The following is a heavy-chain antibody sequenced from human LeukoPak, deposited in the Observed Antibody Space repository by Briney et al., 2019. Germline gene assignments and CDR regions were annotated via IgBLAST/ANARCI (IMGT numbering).Heavy chain of an antibody. V-gene: IGHV3-9*01. CDR1: GFGFDDYD. Sequence: GRSLRLSCAAAGFGFDDYDMHWVRQAPGKGLEYVSGISWNSAYIVYADSVKGRFTISRDNAKNSLYLQMNSLRPEDTALYYCAKDILRSGAAFDYWGQGTLATVSS. CDR2: ISWNSAYI. J-gene: IGHJ4*02. CDR3: AKDILRSGAAFDY. D-gene: IGHD3-10*01.